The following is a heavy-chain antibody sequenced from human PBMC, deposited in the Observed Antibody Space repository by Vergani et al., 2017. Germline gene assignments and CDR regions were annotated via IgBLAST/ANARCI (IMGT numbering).Heavy chain of an antibody. CDR1: GGTFSSYG. V-gene: IGHV1-18*01. CDR2: ISAYNGNT. CDR3: ARFYSSGPPRTYYFDY. Sequence: QVQLVQSGAEVKKPGSSVKVSCKASGGTFSSYGISWVRQAPGQGLEWMGWISAYNGNTNYVQKLQGRVTMTTDTSTSTAYMELRSLRSDDTAVYYCARFYSSGPPRTYYFDYWGQGTLVTVSS. D-gene: IGHD6-19*01. J-gene: IGHJ4*02.